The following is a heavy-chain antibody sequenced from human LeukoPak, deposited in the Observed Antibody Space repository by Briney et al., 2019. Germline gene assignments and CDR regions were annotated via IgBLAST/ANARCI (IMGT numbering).Heavy chain of an antibody. V-gene: IGHV3-48*04. CDR3: ARVAHRSSTSCYINSYYYYYMDV. D-gene: IGHD2-2*02. J-gene: IGHJ6*03. Sequence: PGGSLRLSCAASGFTFSSYSMNWVRQAPGKGPEWVSYISSSGSTIYYADSVKGRFTISRDNAKNSLYLQMNSLRAEDTAVYYCARVAHRSSTSCYINSYYYYYMDVWGKGTTVTVSS. CDR1: GFTFSSYS. CDR2: ISSSGSTI.